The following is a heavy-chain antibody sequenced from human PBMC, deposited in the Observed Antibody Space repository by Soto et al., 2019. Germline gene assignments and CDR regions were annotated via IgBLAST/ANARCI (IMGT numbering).Heavy chain of an antibody. V-gene: IGHV3-23*01. CDR2: MSGSSSTT. Sequence: GGSLRLSCATSGLTFSNYVMSWVRQAPGGGLEWVSSMSGSSSTTYYADSVRGRFTISRDRSKNTLYLQMSSLRAEDTALYYCAKNQERELPRVIDFWGQGTLVTVPQ. CDR3: AKNQERELPRVIDF. CDR1: GLTFSNYV. J-gene: IGHJ4*02. D-gene: IGHD1-7*01.